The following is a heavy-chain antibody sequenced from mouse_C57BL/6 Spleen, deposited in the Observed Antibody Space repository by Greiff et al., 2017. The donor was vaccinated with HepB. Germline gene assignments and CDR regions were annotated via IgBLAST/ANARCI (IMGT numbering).Heavy chain of an antibody. CDR3: ARGGYDYDDYAMDY. CDR1: GFTFSSYA. J-gene: IGHJ4*01. Sequence: EVKLMESGGGLVKPGGSLKLSCAASGFTFSSYAMSWVRQTPEKRLEWVATISDGGSYTYYPDNVKGRFTISRDNAKNNLYLQMSHLKSEDTAMYYCARGGYDYDDYAMDYWGQGTSVTVSS. V-gene: IGHV5-4*03. CDR2: ISDGGSYT. D-gene: IGHD2-4*01.